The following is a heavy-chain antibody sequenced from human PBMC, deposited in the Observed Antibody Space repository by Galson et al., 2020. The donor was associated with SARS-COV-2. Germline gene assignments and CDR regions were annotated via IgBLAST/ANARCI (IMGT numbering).Heavy chain of an antibody. Sequence: SETLSLTCTVSGGSISSYYWSWIRQPPGKGLEWIGYIYYSGSTNYNPSLKSRVTISVDTSKNQFSLKLSSVTAADTAVYYCARQGTKGCSGGSCYTLFDYWGQGTLVTVSS. CDR1: GGSISSYY. CDR2: IYYSGST. J-gene: IGHJ4*02. V-gene: IGHV4-59*08. CDR3: ARQGTKGCSGGSCYTLFDY. D-gene: IGHD2-15*01.